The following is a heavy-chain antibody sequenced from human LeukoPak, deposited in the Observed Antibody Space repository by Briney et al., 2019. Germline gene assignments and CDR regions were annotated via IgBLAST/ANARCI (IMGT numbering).Heavy chain of an antibody. Sequence: SDTLSLTCTVSGGSISSYYWSWIRQPAGKGLEWIGRIYTSGSTNYNPSLKSRVTISVDKSKNQFSLKLSSVTAADTAVYYCARTRYSSEGSYYYYMDVWGKGTTVTVSS. J-gene: IGHJ6*03. CDR1: GGSISSYY. D-gene: IGHD6-25*01. V-gene: IGHV4-4*07. CDR2: IYTSGST. CDR3: ARTRYSSEGSYYYYMDV.